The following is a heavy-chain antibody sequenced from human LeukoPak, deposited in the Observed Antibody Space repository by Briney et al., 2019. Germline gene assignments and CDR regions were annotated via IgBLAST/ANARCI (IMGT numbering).Heavy chain of an antibody. CDR1: GYTFTSYG. J-gene: IGHJ4*02. CDR2: ISTYNGCT. Sequence: ASVKVSCKASGYTFTSYGIGWVRQAPGQGLEWMGWISTYNGCTNYAQNLQGRVTMTTDTSTSTAYMELRSLRSDDTAVYYCARGGTGWSRDYWGQGTLVTVSS. V-gene: IGHV1-18*01. D-gene: IGHD6-19*01. CDR3: ARGGTGWSRDY.